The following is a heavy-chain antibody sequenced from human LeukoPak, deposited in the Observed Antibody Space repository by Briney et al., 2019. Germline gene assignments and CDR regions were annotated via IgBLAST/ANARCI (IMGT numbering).Heavy chain of an antibody. CDR2: IYYSGST. CDR3: ARGYSSGWPYYYYGMDV. D-gene: IGHD6-19*01. Sequence: PSETLSLTCTVSGGSISSYYWSWIRQPPGKGLEWIGYIYYSGSTNYNPSLKSRVTISVDTSKNQFSLKLSSVTAADTAVYYCARGYSSGWPYYYYGMDVWGQGTTVTVSS. CDR1: GGSISSYY. J-gene: IGHJ6*02. V-gene: IGHV4-59*08.